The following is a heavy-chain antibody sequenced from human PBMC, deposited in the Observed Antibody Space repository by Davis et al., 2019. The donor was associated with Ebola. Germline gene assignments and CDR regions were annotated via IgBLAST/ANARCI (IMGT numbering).Heavy chain of an antibody. V-gene: IGHV3-43*01. D-gene: IGHD2-15*01. Sequence: PGGSLRLSCAASGFTFDDYTMHWVRQAPGKGLEWVSLISWDGGSTYYADSVKGRFTISRDNSKNSLYLQMNSLRTEDTALYYCAKDFCRSCYRMDVWGQGTTVTVSS. J-gene: IGHJ6*02. CDR2: ISWDGGST. CDR3: AKDFCRSCYRMDV. CDR1: GFTFDDYT.